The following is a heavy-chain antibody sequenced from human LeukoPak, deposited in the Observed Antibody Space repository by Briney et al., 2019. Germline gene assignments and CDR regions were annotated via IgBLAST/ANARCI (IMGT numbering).Heavy chain of an antibody. Sequence: GGSLRLSCAASGFTFSDYYMSWIRQAPGKGLEWVSYISSSGSTIYYADSVKGRFTISRDNAKNSLYLQMNSLRAEDTAVYYCARDGLRFLEWLTAGFSHDAFDIWGQGTTVTVSS. V-gene: IGHV3-11*04. CDR1: GFTFSDYY. CDR3: ARDGLRFLEWLTAGFSHDAFDI. D-gene: IGHD3-3*01. J-gene: IGHJ3*02. CDR2: ISSSGSTI.